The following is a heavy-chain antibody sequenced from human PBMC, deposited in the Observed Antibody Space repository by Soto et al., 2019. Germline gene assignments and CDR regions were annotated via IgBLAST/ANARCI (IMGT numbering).Heavy chain of an antibody. CDR3: ARQIYDSDTGPNFQYSFDS. CDR2: IDPSDSQT. CDR1: GYSFSGYW. V-gene: IGHV5-10-1*01. D-gene: IGHD3-22*01. Sequence: PXESLKISCKGSGYSFSGYWITWVRQKPGKGLEWMGRIDPSDSQTYYSPSFRGHVTISATKSITTVFLQWSSLRASDTAMYYCARQIYDSDTGPNFQYSFDSWGQGTPVTVS. J-gene: IGHJ4*02.